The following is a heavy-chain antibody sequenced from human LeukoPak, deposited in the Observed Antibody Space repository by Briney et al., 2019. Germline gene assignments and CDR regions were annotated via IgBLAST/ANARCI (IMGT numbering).Heavy chain of an antibody. J-gene: IGHJ4*02. Sequence: SETLSLTCTFSGGSVSSGSYYWSWIRQPPGKGLEWIGYIYYSGSTNYNPSLKSRVTISVDTSKNQFSLKLSSVTAADTAVYYCARENSILVFDYWGQGTLVTVSS. CDR1: GGSVSSGSYY. CDR2: IYYSGST. CDR3: ARENSILVFDY. D-gene: IGHD4-11*01. V-gene: IGHV4-61*01.